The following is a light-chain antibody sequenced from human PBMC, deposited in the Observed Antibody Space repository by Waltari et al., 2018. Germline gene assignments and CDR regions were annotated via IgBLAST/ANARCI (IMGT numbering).Light chain of an antibody. CDR3: HQYSTSPAA. V-gene: IGKV3-20*01. CDR2: RPS. CDR1: QSVDTNY. Sequence: EIVLTQSQGTLSLSPGERATVSCRASQSVDTNYFACYQQNPGHPPSLLIYRPSPRATRLPDRFLASASATDFTLTISILEPQHFAVFYCHQYSTSPAAFGGCTKLEIK. J-gene: IGKJ4*01.